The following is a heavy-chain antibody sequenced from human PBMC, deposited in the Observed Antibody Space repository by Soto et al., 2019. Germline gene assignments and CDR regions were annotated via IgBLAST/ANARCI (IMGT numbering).Heavy chain of an antibody. J-gene: IGHJ4*02. CDR2: IYWDDDK. Sequence: QITLKESGPTLVKPTQTLTLTCTFSGFSLSTSGVGVGWIRQPPGKALEWLALIYWDDDKRYSPSLKSRLTITKDTSKNQVVLRRANMDPVDTATYYCAHGGGREYSSSTFDYWGQGTLVTVSS. D-gene: IGHD6-6*01. CDR1: GFSLSTSGVG. CDR3: AHGGGREYSSSTFDY. V-gene: IGHV2-5*02.